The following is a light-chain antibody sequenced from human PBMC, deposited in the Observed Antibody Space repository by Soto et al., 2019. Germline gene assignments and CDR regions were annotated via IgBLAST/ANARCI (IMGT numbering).Light chain of an antibody. Sequence: EIVMTQSPATLSVSPGERATLCCRASQSVSSNLAWYQLKPGQAPRLLIYGASTRATGIPARFSGSGSGTEFTLTISSLQSGDFAVYYCQQYNNWPLWTFGQGTKV. CDR3: QQYNNWPLWT. CDR2: GAS. J-gene: IGKJ1*01. V-gene: IGKV3-15*01. CDR1: QSVSSN.